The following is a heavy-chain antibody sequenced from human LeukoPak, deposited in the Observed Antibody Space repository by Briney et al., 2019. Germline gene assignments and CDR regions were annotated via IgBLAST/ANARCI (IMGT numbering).Heavy chain of an antibody. CDR1: GYTFTGYY. D-gene: IGHD3-22*01. V-gene: IGHV1-2*02. CDR2: INPNSGGT. Sequence: WASVKVSCKASGYTFTGYYMHWVRQAPGQGLEWMGWINPNSGGTNYAQKFQGRVTMTRDTSISTAYMELSRLRSDDTAVYYCARNYDSSGYYSPLGYWGQGTLVTVSS. J-gene: IGHJ4*02. CDR3: ARNYDSSGYYSPLGY.